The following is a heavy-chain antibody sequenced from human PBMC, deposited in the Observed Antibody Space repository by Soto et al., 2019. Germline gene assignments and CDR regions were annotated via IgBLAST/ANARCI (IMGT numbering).Heavy chain of an antibody. CDR1: GYTFIGYD. J-gene: IGHJ4*02. CDR3: ARVMVRGVIINDY. CDR2: MNPNSDDT. V-gene: IGHV1-8*01. D-gene: IGHD3-10*01. Sequence: QVQLVQSGAEVKKPGASVKVSCKASGYTFIGYDINWVRQAPGQGLEWMGWMNPNSDDTRYAQNFQCRVTMTRDTSTSTVYMELSSLRSEDTAVYYCARVMVRGVIINDYWGQGTLVTVSS.